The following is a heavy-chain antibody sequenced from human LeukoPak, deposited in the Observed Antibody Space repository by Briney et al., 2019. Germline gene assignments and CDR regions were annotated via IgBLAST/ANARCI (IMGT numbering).Heavy chain of an antibody. Sequence: GGSLRLSCAASGLTFSSYDMHWVRQATGKGLEWVSAIGTAGDTYYPGSVKGRFTISRENAKNSLYLQMNSLRAGDTAVYYCARGARPRYYDILTGYSGPFDYWGQGTLVTVSS. D-gene: IGHD3-9*01. CDR3: ARGARPRYYDILTGYSGPFDY. V-gene: IGHV3-13*04. CDR1: GLTFSSYD. J-gene: IGHJ4*02. CDR2: IGTAGDT.